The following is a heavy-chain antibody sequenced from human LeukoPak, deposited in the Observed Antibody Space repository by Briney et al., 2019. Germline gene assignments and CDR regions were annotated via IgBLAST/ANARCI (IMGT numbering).Heavy chain of an antibody. CDR2: IYTSGST. CDR3: ARCAGTTWYNWFDP. J-gene: IGHJ5*02. D-gene: IGHD1-1*01. Sequence: PSQTLSLTCTVSGGSISSGSYYWSWIRQPAGKGLEWIGRIYTSGSTNYNPSLKSRVTISVDTSKNQFSLKLSSVTAADTAVYYCARCAGTTWYNWFDPWGQGTLVTVSS. V-gene: IGHV4-61*02. CDR1: GGSISSGSYY.